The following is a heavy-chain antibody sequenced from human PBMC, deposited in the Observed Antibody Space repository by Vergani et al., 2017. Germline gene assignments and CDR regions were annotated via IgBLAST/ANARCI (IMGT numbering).Heavy chain of an antibody. V-gene: IGHV3-48*01. Sequence: QLVESGGGWVQPGGSLRLSCVVSGFDFSSYIMNWVRQAPGKGLEWVSFVSTGTKSQSYAESVKGRFTISRDSAKNSLYLQMDSLRAEDTAVYYCAREYSSTYSRAFDFWGQGTKVTVSS. J-gene: IGHJ3*01. CDR1: GFDFSSYI. CDR2: VSTGTKSQ. D-gene: IGHD2-2*01. CDR3: AREYSSTYSRAFDF.